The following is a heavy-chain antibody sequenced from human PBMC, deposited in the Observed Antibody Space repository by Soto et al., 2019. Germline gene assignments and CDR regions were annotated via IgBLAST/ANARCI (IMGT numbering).Heavy chain of an antibody. CDR1: GYTFTGYY. J-gene: IGHJ5*02. Sequence: GASVKVSCKASGYTFTGYYMHWVRQAPGQGLEWMGWINPNSGGTNYAQKFQGWVTMTRDTSISTAYMELSRLRSDDTAVYYCARSPSFYCTSTSCYSGPNWFDPWGQGTLVTVSS. CDR3: ARSPSFYCTSTSCYSGPNWFDP. V-gene: IGHV1-2*04. D-gene: IGHD2-2*01. CDR2: INPNSGGT.